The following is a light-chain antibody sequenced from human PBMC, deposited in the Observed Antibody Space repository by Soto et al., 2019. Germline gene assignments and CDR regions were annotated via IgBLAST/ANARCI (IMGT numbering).Light chain of an antibody. CDR1: SSYVGGYNY. V-gene: IGLV2-14*03. CDR2: DVT. J-gene: IGLJ1*01. CDR3: SSYTTSNTRQIV. Sequence: SALTQPASVSGSPGQSITISCTGTSSYVGGYNYVSWYQHHPGKAPKLIIYDVTNRPSGVSNPFSGSKSGNTASLTISGLQPEDEADYYCSSYTTSNTRQIVFGTGTKVTV.